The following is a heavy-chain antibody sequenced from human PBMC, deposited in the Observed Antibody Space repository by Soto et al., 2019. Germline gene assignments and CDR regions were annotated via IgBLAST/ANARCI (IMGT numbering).Heavy chain of an antibody. CDR2: IRVDGSEV. CDR1: GFTFDNYW. V-gene: IGHV3-7*03. D-gene: IGHD3-10*01. CDR3: TRDRGWQTFDY. J-gene: IGHJ4*02. Sequence: EVQLAESGGGLVQPGGSLRLSCVASGFTFDNYWMTWVRQTPGKELERVANIRVDGSEVYYMDSVKGRFIISRDNAKNSVYLQMNSLRVEDTAVYYCTRDRGWQTFDYWGQGTPVTVSS.